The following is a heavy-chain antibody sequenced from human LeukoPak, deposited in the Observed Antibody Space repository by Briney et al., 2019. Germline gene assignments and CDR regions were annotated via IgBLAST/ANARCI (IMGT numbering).Heavy chain of an antibody. D-gene: IGHD6-13*01. CDR3: AGGAAAGELDY. J-gene: IGHJ4*02. Sequence: GASVKVSCKASGYTFTSYGISWVRQAPGQGLEWMGWMNPNSGNTGYAQKFQGRVTMTRNTSISTAYMELSSLRSEDTAVYYCAGGAAAGELDYWGQGTLVTVSS. V-gene: IGHV1-8*02. CDR2: MNPNSGNT. CDR1: GYTFTSYG.